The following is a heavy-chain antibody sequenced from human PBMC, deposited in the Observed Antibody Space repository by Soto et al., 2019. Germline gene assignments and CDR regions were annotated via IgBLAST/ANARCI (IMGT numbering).Heavy chain of an antibody. D-gene: IGHD3-10*01. V-gene: IGHV5-51*01. Sequence: GESLKISCKGSGYSFTSYWIGWVRQMPGKGLEWMGIIYPGDSDTRYSPSFQGQVTISADKSISTAYLQWSSLKASDTAMYYCARLTRGMVRGVIGTTGPFHGFDYWGQGTLVTVSS. CDR3: ARLTRGMVRGVIGTTGPFHGFDY. CDR2: IYPGDSDT. CDR1: GYSFTSYW. J-gene: IGHJ4*02.